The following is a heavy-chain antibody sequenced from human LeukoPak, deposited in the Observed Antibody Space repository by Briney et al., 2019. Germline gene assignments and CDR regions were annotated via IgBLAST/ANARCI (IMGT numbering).Heavy chain of an antibody. CDR3: ARDDRGGSYDY. D-gene: IGHD1-26*01. V-gene: IGHV4-59*01. J-gene: IGHJ4*02. CDR1: GGSISSYY. Sequence: PSETLSLTCTVSGGSISSYYWSWIRQPPGKGLEWIGCIYYSGSTNYNPSLKSRVTISVDTSKNQFSLKLSSVTAADTAVYYCARDDRGGSYDYWGQGTLVTVSS. CDR2: IYYSGST.